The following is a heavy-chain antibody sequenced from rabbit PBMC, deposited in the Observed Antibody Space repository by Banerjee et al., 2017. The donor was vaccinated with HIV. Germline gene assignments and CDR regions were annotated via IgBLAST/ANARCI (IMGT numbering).Heavy chain of an antibody. J-gene: IGHJ6*01. D-gene: IGHD6-1*01. V-gene: IGHV1S43*01. Sequence: QEQLKETGGGLVKPGGTLTLTCKASGIDFSSYYRMCWVRQAPGRGLELIACIYTTSGSTWYASWVNGRFTISKTSSTTVTLQMTSLTAADTATYFCARTYDVYDYADLWGQGTLVTVS. CDR3: ARTYDVYDYADL. CDR1: GIDFSSYYR. CDR2: IYTTSGST.